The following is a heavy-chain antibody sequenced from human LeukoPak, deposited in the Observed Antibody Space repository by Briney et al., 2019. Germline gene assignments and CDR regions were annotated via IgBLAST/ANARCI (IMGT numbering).Heavy chain of an antibody. Sequence: PGGSLRLSCAASGFIVSSNYVTWVRQPPGKGLEWVSVIYSDGSTYYADSVKGRFTISRDNSKNTLYLQMNGLRVEDTAVYYCTDAVAGWGQGTLVTVSS. J-gene: IGHJ4*02. CDR2: IYSDGST. CDR3: TDAVAG. CDR1: GFIVSSNY. V-gene: IGHV3-53*05. D-gene: IGHD4-23*01.